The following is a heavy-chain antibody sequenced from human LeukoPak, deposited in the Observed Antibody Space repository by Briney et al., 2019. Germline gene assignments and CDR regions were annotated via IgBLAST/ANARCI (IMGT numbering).Heavy chain of an antibody. D-gene: IGHD6-19*01. Sequence: SETLSLTCAVYGGSFSGYYWSWIRQPPGKGLEWIGEINHSGSTNYNPSLKSRGTISVDTSKNQFSLKLSSVTAADAAVYYCARVKPYSSGWFIGCYFDYWGQGTLVTVSS. J-gene: IGHJ4*02. CDR1: GGSFSGYY. CDR3: ARVKPYSSGWFIGCYFDY. V-gene: IGHV4-34*01. CDR2: INHSGST.